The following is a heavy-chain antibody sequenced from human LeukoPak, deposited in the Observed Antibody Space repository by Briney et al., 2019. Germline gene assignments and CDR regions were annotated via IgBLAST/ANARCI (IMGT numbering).Heavy chain of an antibody. Sequence: PSETLSLTCTVSGGSISSGSYYWRWIRQPAGKGLGWIGRITASASTNYNPYPKSRVTISIDTSKNQFSLKLSSVTAADTAVYYCARVKGYCTNGVCYSPGGDYWGQGTLVTVSS. D-gene: IGHD2-8*01. CDR3: ARVKGYCTNGVCYSPGGDY. V-gene: IGHV4-61*02. CDR2: ITASAST. J-gene: IGHJ4*02. CDR1: GGSISSGSYY.